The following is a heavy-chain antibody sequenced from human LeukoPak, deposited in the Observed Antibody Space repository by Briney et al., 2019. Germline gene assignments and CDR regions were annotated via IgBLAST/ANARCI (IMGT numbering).Heavy chain of an antibody. CDR2: INHSGST. V-gene: IGHV4-34*01. Sequence: PSETLSLTCAVYGGSFSGYYWGWIRQPPGKGLEWIGEINHSGSTNYNPSLKSRVTISVDTSKNQFSLKLSSVTAADTAVYYCARLGGYYDPPDYWGQGTLVTVSS. J-gene: IGHJ4*02. CDR3: ARLGGYYDPPDY. D-gene: IGHD3-22*01. CDR1: GGSFSGYY.